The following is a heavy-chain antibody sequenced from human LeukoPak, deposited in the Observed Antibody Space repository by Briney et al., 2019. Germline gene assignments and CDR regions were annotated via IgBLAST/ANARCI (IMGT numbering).Heavy chain of an antibody. V-gene: IGHV3-66*02. CDR2: IYSGGST. CDR3: ARTDYSHFDY. Sequence: AGSLRLSCAASGFTVSSNYMNWVRQAPGKGLEWVSIIYSGGSTYYADSVKGRFTISRDNSKNTLYLQMNSLRVEDTAVYYCARTDYSHFDYWGQGTLVTVSS. CDR1: GFTVSSNY. J-gene: IGHJ4*02. D-gene: IGHD3-16*01.